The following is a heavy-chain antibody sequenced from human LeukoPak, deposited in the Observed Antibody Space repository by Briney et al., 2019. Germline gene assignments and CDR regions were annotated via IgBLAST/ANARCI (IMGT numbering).Heavy chain of an antibody. CDR3: ARIVGATGILY. D-gene: IGHD1-26*01. CDR2: ISSSGSTI. CDR1: GFTFSSYE. V-gene: IGHV3-48*03. J-gene: IGHJ4*02. Sequence: GGSLRLSCAASGFTFSSYEMNWVRQAPGKGLEWVSYISSSGSTIYYADSVKGRFTISRDNAKNSLYLQMNSLRAEDTAVYYCARIVGATGILYWGQGTLATVSS.